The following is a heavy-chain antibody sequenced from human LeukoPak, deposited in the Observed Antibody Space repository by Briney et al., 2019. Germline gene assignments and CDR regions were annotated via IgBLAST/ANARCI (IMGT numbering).Heavy chain of an antibody. D-gene: IGHD1-26*01. CDR2: IIPIFGTA. Sequence: ASVKVSCKASGGTFSSYAISWVRQAPGQGLEWMGGIIPIFGTANYAQKFQGRVTITADESTSTAYMELSSLRSEDTAVYYCARDAASGVGASYYYYGMDVWGQGTTVTVSS. CDR1: GGTFSSYA. J-gene: IGHJ6*02. V-gene: IGHV1-69*13. CDR3: ARDAASGVGASYYYYGMDV.